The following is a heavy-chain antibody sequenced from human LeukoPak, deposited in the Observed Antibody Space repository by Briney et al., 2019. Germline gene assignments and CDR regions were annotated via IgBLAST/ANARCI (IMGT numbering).Heavy chain of an antibody. J-gene: IGHJ6*03. CDR2: ILYDGSNK. CDR1: GFTFSSYG. D-gene: IGHD1-26*01. Sequence: PGGSLRLSCAASGFTFSSYGMHWVRQAPGKGLEWVAVILYDGSNKYYADSVKGRFTISRDNSKNTLFLQMNSLRAEDTAVYYCAKRSLGIKEGFHRYYYMDLWGKGTTVTVSS. V-gene: IGHV3-30*18. CDR3: AKRSLGIKEGFHRYYYMDL.